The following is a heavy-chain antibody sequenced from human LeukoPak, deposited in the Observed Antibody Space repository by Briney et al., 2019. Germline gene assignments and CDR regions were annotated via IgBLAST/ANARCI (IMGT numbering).Heavy chain of an antibody. CDR1: GYSISSGYH. Sequence: SETLSLTCTISGYSISSGYHWGWIRQPPGKGLEWIGSIYHSGSTYYNPSLKSRVTISVDTSKNQFSLKLRSVTAADTAVYYCARVVQSTDSSGFYLPEYFQHWGQGTLVTVSS. J-gene: IGHJ1*01. V-gene: IGHV4-38-2*02. CDR3: ARVVQSTDSSGFYLPEYFQH. D-gene: IGHD3-22*01. CDR2: IYHSGST.